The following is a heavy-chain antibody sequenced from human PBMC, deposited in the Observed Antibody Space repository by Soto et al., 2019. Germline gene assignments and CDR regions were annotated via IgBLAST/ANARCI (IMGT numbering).Heavy chain of an antibody. CDR1: GFAFSDYW. J-gene: IGHJ3*01. Sequence: EVHLVESGGGSVQLGGSLRLSCLASGFAFSDYWMHWVRQTPEKCLVWVSRINSGGTRTNYADSVKGRFTISRDNGKNTLFLQMNGLRVEDTAVYYCVQESPDFAADPDAYRVWGQGTKVTVS. V-gene: IGHV3-74*01. CDR3: VQESPDFAADPDAYRV. CDR2: INSGGTRT.